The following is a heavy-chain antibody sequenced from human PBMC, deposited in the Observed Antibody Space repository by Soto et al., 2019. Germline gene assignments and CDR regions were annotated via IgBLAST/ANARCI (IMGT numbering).Heavy chain of an antibody. CDR2: LDGAGGST. D-gene: IGHD3-10*01. V-gene: IGHV3-23*01. CDR1: GFTFSDYA. J-gene: IGHJ6*02. Sequence: PGGSLRLSCLASGFTFSDYAMTWVRHVPGRGLEWVASLDGAGGSTYYADSVRGRFTISRDNSQNTLFLQMKRLTADDTAIYYCAAPRDEYGSGVSWFTYGMDIWGQGTTVTVSS. CDR3: AAPRDEYGSGVSWFTYGMDI.